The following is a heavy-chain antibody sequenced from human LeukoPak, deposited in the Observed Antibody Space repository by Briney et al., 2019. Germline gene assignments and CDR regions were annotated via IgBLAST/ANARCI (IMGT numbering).Heavy chain of an antibody. V-gene: IGHV3-21*01. Sequence: PGGSLRLSCAASGFTFSSYSMNWVRQAPGKGLEWVSSISSSSSYIYYADSVKGRFTISRDNAKNTLYLQMNSLRAEDTAVYYCARGGYSSSWYRFWGQGTLVTVSS. J-gene: IGHJ4*02. CDR1: GFTFSSYS. CDR2: ISSSSSYI. D-gene: IGHD6-13*01. CDR3: ARGGYSSSWYRF.